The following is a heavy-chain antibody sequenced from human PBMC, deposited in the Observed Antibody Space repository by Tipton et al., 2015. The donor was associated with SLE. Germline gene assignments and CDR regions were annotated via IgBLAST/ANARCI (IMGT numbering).Heavy chain of an antibody. V-gene: IGHV3-11*01. CDR1: GFTFRDYY. J-gene: IGHJ2*01. D-gene: IGHD7-27*01. CDR2: ISSSGSTL. Sequence: QLVQSGGGLVKPGGSLRLSCAASGFTFRDYYMSWIRQAPGKGLEWVSYISSSGSTLYYADSVKFRFTISRDNAQNSLYLQMNSLKAEDTAVYYCAGDQAGDSCLGYLDLWGRGALVTVSS. CDR3: AGDQAGDSCLGYLDL.